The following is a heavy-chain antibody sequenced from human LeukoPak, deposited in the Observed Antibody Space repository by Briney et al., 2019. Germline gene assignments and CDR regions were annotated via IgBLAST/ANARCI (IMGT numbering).Heavy chain of an antibody. CDR1: GFTFSSYA. D-gene: IGHD3-9*01. J-gene: IGHJ6*03. V-gene: IGHV3-66*01. CDR2: IYSGGST. CDR3: ARESYDILTGYYTDYYYYYMDV. Sequence: GGSLRLSCAASGFTFSSYAMSWVRQAPGKGLEWVSVIYSGGSTYYSDSVKGRFTISRDNSKNTLYLQMNSLRAEDTAVYYCARESYDILTGYYTDYYYYYMDVWGKGTTVTISS.